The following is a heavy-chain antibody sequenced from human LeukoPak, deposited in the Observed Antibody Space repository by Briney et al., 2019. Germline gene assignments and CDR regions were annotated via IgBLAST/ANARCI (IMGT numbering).Heavy chain of an antibody. CDR3: RGVPGGGDY. Sequence: LSETLSLTCTVSGGSISSGSYYWSWIRQPAGKGLEWIGRIYTSGSTNYNPSLKSRVTISVDTSKNQFSLKLSSVTAADTAVYYCRGVPGGGDYWGQGTLVTVSS. CDR1: GGSISSGSYY. D-gene: IGHD3-16*01. V-gene: IGHV4-61*02. CDR2: IYTSGST. J-gene: IGHJ4*02.